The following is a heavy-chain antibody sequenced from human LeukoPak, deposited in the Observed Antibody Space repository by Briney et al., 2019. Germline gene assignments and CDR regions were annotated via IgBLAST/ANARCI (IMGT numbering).Heavy chain of an antibody. CDR3: AKEAGITMVRGVMAPYAFDI. J-gene: IGHJ3*02. V-gene: IGHV3-23*01. CDR1: GFTFSSYA. Sequence: GGSLRLSCAASGFTFSSYAMSWVRQAPGKGLEWVSAISGSGGSTYYADSVKGRFTISRDNSKNTLYLQMNSLRAEDTAVYYCAKEAGITMVRGVMAPYAFDIWGQGTMVTVSS. CDR2: ISGSGGST. D-gene: IGHD3-10*01.